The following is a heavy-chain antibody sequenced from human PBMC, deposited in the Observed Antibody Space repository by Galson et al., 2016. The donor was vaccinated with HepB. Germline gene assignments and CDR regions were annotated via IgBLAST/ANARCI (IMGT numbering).Heavy chain of an antibody. CDR1: GGFVSSRGYH. Sequence: SETLSLTCTVSGGFVSSRGYHWSWIRQPPGKGLEWIGHSESRSYNPSLRSRVTISLDTSKNQFSLKLTSVTAADTAIYFCATYIEGAGGTGSWGQGTTVTVSS. CDR2: SESR. J-gene: IGHJ6*02. V-gene: IGHV4-61*08. CDR3: ATYIEGAGGTGS. D-gene: IGHD3-16*01.